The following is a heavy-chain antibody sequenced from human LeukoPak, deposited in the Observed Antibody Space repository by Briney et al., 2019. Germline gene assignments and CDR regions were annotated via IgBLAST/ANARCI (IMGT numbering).Heavy chain of an antibody. D-gene: IGHD3-3*01. CDR2: ISGTSGNT. CDR3: ARGRGLGVVSPYFDY. J-gene: IGHJ4*02. Sequence: PGGSLRLSCAASGFTFSIYAMSWVRQAPGKGLEWVSSISGTSGNTYYADSVKGRFAISRDNSKDTLYLQMNSLRAEDTAVYYCARGRGLGVVSPYFDYWGQGTLVTVSS. CDR1: GFTFSIYA. V-gene: IGHV3-23*01.